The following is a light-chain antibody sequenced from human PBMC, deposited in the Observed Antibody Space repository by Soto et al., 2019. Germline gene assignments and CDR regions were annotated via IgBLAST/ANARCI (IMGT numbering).Light chain of an antibody. CDR3: QQRSDWLWP. V-gene: IGKV3-11*01. CDR1: QTVNNY. J-gene: IGKJ1*01. Sequence: LTQSAATLSVSPGGMTILSWRACQTVNNYLSWYQQKPGQAPSLLIYDTSKRAPGVPARFIGSGSGTAFTLTIDNLEPEDYAIYYCQQRSDWLWPFGQGAMVDIK. CDR2: DTS.